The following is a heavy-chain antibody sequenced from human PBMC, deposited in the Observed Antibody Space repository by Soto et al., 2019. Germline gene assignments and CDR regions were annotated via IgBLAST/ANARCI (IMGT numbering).Heavy chain of an antibody. Sequence: GGSLRLSCAASGFTFSSYAMSWVRQAPGKGLEWVSAISGSGGSTYYADSVKGRFTISRDNSKNTLYLQMNSLRAEDTAVYYCAKDGSDGGNFPDAFDIWGQGTMVTVSS. D-gene: IGHD2-21*02. V-gene: IGHV3-23*01. CDR3: AKDGSDGGNFPDAFDI. CDR2: ISGSGGST. CDR1: GFTFSSYA. J-gene: IGHJ3*02.